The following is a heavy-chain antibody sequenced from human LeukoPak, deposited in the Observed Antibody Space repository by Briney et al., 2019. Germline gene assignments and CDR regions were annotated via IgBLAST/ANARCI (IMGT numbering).Heavy chain of an antibody. Sequence: GGSLRLSCVVSGFSLTTYGMLWVRQAPGKGLEWVSFIRPNGINKYYADPVKGRFTISRDNSKGTLYLQMNSLRTEDTALYYCAKDRPLEGGFDPWGQGSLVTVSS. V-gene: IGHV3-30*02. D-gene: IGHD3-16*01. CDR2: IRPNGINK. CDR3: AKDRPLEGGFDP. J-gene: IGHJ5*02. CDR1: GFSLTTYG.